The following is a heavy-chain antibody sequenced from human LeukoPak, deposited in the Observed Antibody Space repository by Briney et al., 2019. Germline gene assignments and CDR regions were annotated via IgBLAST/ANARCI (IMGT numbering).Heavy chain of an antibody. CDR3: ATTIFGVVIQGTNWFDP. CDR1: GYTFTGYY. V-gene: IGHV1-2*02. D-gene: IGHD3-3*01. CDR2: INPNSGGT. Sequence: ASVKVSCKASGYTFTGYYMHWVRQAPGQGLEWMGWINPNSGGTNYAQKSQGRVTMTRDTSISTAYMELSRLRSDDTAVYYCATTIFGVVIQGTNWFDPWGQGTLVTVSS. J-gene: IGHJ5*02.